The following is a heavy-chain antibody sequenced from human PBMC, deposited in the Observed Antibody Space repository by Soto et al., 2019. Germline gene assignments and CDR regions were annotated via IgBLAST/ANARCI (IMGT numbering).Heavy chain of an antibody. V-gene: IGHV1-3*01. CDR2: INAGNGNT. Sequence: ASLKVSCKASGYTFTSYAMHWVRQAPGQRLEWMGWINAGNGNTKYSQKFQGRVTITRDTSASTAYMELSSLRSEDTAVYYCARAGYGDYAPGYWGQGTLVTVSS. CDR3: ARAGYGDYAPGY. D-gene: IGHD4-17*01. J-gene: IGHJ4*02. CDR1: GYTFTSYA.